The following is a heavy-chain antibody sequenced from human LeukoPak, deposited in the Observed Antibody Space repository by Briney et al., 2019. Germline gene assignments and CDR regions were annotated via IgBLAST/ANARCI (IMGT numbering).Heavy chain of an antibody. D-gene: IGHD4-17*01. CDR2: INHSGST. V-gene: IGHV4-61*08. CDR3: ARDYGDIPPDWYYDL. J-gene: IGHJ2*01. Sequence: PSETLSLTCTVSGGSISSGGYYWSWIRQPPGKGLEWIGEINHSGSTNYNPSLKSRVTISVDTSKNQFSLKLRSVTAADTAVYYCARDYGDIPPDWYYDLWGRGTLVTVSS. CDR1: GGSISSGGYY.